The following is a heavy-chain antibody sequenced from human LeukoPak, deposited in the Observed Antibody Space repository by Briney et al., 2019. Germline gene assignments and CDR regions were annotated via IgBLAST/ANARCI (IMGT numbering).Heavy chain of an antibody. CDR1: GYTFTSYY. CDR3: ARAGGYSGYVRVYYYYYMDV. CDR2: INPSGGST. Sequence: ASVKVSCKASGYTFTSYYMHWVRQAPGQGLEWMGIINPSGGSTSYAQKFQGRVTMTRDTSTSTVYMELSSLRSEDTAVYYCARAGGYSGYVRVYYYYYMDVWGKGTTVTVSS. J-gene: IGHJ6*03. V-gene: IGHV1-46*01. D-gene: IGHD5-12*01.